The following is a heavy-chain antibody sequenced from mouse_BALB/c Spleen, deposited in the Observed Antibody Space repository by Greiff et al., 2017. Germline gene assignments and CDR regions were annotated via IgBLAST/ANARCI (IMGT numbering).Heavy chain of an antibody. J-gene: IGHJ4*01. CDR3: ARQITTVGNYYAMDY. V-gene: IGHV5-6-2*01. D-gene: IGHD1-1*01. CDR1: GFTFSSYY. Sequence: EVKLMESGGGLVKLGGSLKLSCAASGFTFSSYYMSWVRQTPEKRLELVAAINSNGGSTYYPDTVKGRFTISRDNAKNTLYLQMSSLKSEDTALYYCARQITTVGNYYAMDYWGQGTSVTVSS. CDR2: INSNGGST.